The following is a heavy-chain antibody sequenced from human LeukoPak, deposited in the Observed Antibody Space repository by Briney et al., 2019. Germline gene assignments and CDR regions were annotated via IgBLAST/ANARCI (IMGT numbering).Heavy chain of an antibody. Sequence: SSETLSLTCTVSGGSISSYYWNWIRQPPGKGLEWIGYIYYSGSTNYNPSLKSRVTTLVDTSKNQFSLRLSSVTAADTAVYYCAREYSSSSGRRAFDFWGQGTMATVSS. J-gene: IGHJ3*01. CDR2: IYYSGST. D-gene: IGHD6-6*01. V-gene: IGHV4-59*08. CDR1: GGSISSYY. CDR3: AREYSSSSGRRAFDF.